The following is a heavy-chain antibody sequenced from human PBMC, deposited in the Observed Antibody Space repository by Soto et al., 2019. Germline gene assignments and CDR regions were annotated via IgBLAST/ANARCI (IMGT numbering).Heavy chain of an antibody. CDR1: RAYISSDYYY. V-gene: IGHV4-61*01. CDR2: IYYSGST. CDR3: ARSDGRY. J-gene: IGHJ4*02. Sequence: SDTLSLTCAVSRAYISSDYYYWSWIRQPPGKGLEWIGYIYYSGSTNYNPSLKSRVTISVDTSKNQFSLKLSSVTAADTAVYYCARSDGRYWGQGTLVTVSS.